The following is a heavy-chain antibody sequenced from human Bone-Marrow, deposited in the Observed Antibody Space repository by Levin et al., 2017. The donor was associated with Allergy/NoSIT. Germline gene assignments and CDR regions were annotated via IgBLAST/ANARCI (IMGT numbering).Heavy chain of an antibody. CDR2: ISGSGSNT. CDR3: AKGHAIAARPGVNYDP. D-gene: IGHD6-6*01. J-gene: IGHJ5*02. CDR1: GFTFSVYA. Sequence: SCAASGFTFSVYAMTWVRQAPGKGLEWVAAISGSGSNTYYADSVKGRFTISRDNSKNTLSLEMTSLSAEDTATYFCAKGHAIAARPGVNYDPWGQGTLVTVSS. V-gene: IGHV3-23*01.